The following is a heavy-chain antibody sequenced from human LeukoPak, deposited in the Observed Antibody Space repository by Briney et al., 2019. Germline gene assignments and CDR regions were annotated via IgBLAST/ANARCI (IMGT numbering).Heavy chain of an antibody. CDR3: ARGASGNRLTMDV. CDR1: GYSFTTYY. Sequence: GESLNISGKGSGYSFTTYYIAWVRQMPGKGLEWMGIIYPGDSDTRYSPSFQGQVTISADKSIATACLKWSSLKASDTAIYYCARGASGNRLTMDVWGQGTTVTVSS. V-gene: IGHV5-51*01. J-gene: IGHJ6*02. CDR2: IYPGDSDT. D-gene: IGHD1-14*01.